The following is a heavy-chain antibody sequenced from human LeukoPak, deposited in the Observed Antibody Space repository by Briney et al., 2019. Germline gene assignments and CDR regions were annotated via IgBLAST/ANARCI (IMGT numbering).Heavy chain of an antibody. V-gene: IGHV3-74*01. J-gene: IGHJ4*02. D-gene: IGHD5-18*01. CDR1: GFTFSSYW. CDR2: IASDGSST. CDR3: ARSSRGYSYGYYFDY. Sequence: GGSLRLSCAASGFTFSSYWMNWVRQAPGKGLVWVSRIASDGSSTTYADSVKGRFSISRDNAKNTLYLQMNSLRAEDTAVYYCARSSRGYSYGYYFDYWGQGTLVTVSS.